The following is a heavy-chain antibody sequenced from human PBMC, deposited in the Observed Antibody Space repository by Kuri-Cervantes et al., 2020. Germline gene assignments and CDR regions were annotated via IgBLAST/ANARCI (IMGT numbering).Heavy chain of an antibody. CDR3: ARDRGSRDFDY. D-gene: IGHD5-12*01. J-gene: IGHJ4*02. CDR2: ISGSGGST. V-gene: IGHV3-23*01. Sequence: GGSLRLSCAASGFTFSSYAMSWVRQAPGKGLEWVSAISGSGGSTYYADSVEGRFTISRDNSKNTLYLQMNSLRAEDTAVYYCARDRGSRDFDYWGQGTLVTVSS. CDR1: GFTFSSYA.